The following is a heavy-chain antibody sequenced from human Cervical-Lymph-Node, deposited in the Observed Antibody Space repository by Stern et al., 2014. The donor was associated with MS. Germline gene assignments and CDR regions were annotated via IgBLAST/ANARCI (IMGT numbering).Heavy chain of an antibody. CDR1: GGSISSGGYS. Sequence: QLQLQESGSGLVKPSQTLSLTCAVSGGSISSGGYSWSWIRQPPGKGLEWIGYIYHSGSTYYNPSLQSRVTISVDRSKNQFSLKLSSVTAADTAVYYCARSSVTTPNAFDIWGQGTMVTVSS. CDR3: ARSSVTTPNAFDI. CDR2: IYHSGST. V-gene: IGHV4-30-2*01. D-gene: IGHD4-17*01. J-gene: IGHJ3*02.